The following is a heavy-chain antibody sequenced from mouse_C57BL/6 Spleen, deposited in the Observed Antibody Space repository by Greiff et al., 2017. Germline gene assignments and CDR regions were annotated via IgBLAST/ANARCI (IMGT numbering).Heavy chain of an antibody. D-gene: IGHD2-3*01. CDR2: IRLKSDNYAT. CDR1: GFTFSNYW. CDR3: TAGYYSFYYAMDY. J-gene: IGHJ4*01. Sequence: DVKLEESGGGLVQPGGSMKLSCVASGFTFSNYWMNWVRQSPEKGLEWVAQIRLKSDNYATHYAESVKGRFTISRDDSKSSVYLQMNNLRAEDTGIYYCTAGYYSFYYAMDYWGQGTSVTVSS. V-gene: IGHV6-3*01.